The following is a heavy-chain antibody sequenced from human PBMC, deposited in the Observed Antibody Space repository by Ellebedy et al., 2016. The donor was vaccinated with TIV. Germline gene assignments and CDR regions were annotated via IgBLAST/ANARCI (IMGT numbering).Heavy chain of an antibody. D-gene: IGHD3-9*01. CDR3: ARGLPSYYDILTGYYTSDY. Sequence: ASVKVSXXASGYTFTGYYMHWVRQAPGQGLEWMGIINPSGGSTSYAQKFQGRVTMTRDTSTSTVYMELSSLRSEDTAVYYCARGLPSYYDILTGYYTSDYWGQGTLVTVSS. V-gene: IGHV1-46*01. J-gene: IGHJ4*02. CDR1: GYTFTGYY. CDR2: INPSGGST.